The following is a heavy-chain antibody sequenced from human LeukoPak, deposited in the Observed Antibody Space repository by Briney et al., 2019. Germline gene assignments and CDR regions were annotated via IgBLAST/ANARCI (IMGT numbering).Heavy chain of an antibody. J-gene: IGHJ4*02. V-gene: IGHV3-74*01. D-gene: IGHD2-2*01. CDR1: GFTFIRHY. CDR3: AKDSIVVVPAAMPAWDFDY. Sequence: GGSLRLSCAASGFTFIRHYMHWVRQAPGKGLMWVSRIKTDGTNTLYADSVKGRFTISRDNSKNTLYLQMNSLRAEDTAVYYCAKDSIVVVPAAMPAWDFDYWGQGTLVTVSS. CDR2: IKTDGTNT.